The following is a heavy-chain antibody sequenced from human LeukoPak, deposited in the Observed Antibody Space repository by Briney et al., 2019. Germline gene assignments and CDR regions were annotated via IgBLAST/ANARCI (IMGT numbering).Heavy chain of an antibody. V-gene: IGHV4-30-4*01. D-gene: IGHD1-7*01. CDR3: ARGATNWNYQSPPFS. CDR2: IYYSGST. Sequence: SETLSLTCTVSGGSISSGDYYWSWIRQPPGKGLEWIGYIYYSGSTYYNPSLKSRVTISVDTSKNQFSLKLSSVAAADTAVYYCARGATNWNYQSPPFSWGQGTLVTVSS. CDR1: GGSISSGDYY. J-gene: IGHJ5*02.